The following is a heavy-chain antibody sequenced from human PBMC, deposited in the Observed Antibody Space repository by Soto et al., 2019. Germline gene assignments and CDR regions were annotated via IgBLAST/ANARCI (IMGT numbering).Heavy chain of an antibody. CDR3: ASSIYSSSWEFDY. CDR2: IIPIFGTA. V-gene: IGHV1-69*13. Sequence: VASVKVSCKASGYTFTSYGISWVRQAPGQGLEWMGGIIPIFGTANYAQKFQGRVTITADESTSTAYMELSSLRSEDTAVYYCASSIYSSSWEFDYWGQGTLVTVSS. D-gene: IGHD6-13*01. J-gene: IGHJ4*02. CDR1: GYTFTSYG.